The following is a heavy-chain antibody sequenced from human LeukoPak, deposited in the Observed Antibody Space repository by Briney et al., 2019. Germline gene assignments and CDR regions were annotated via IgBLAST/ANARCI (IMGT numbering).Heavy chain of an antibody. Sequence: ASVKVSCKASGYTFISYGISWVRQAPGQGLEWMGWISAYNGNTNYAQKLQGRVTMTTDTSTSTAYMELRSLRSDDTAVYYCARARGDNWNYEVDPWGQGTLVTVSS. CDR1: GYTFISYG. CDR2: ISAYNGNT. V-gene: IGHV1-18*01. D-gene: IGHD1-7*01. CDR3: ARARGDNWNYEVDP. J-gene: IGHJ5*02.